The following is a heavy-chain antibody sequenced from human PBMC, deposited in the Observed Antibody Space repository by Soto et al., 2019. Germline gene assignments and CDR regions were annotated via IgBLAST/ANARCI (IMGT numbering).Heavy chain of an antibody. J-gene: IGHJ6*01. CDR2: ISSSSSYI. CDR1: GFTFSSYS. Sequence: GGSLRLSCAASGFTFSSYSMNWVRQAPGKGLEWVSSISSSSSYIYYADSVKGRFTISRDNAKNSLYLQMNSLRAEDTAVYYCARVKFMGYGMDVWGQGTTVPVYS. CDR3: ARVKFMGYGMDV. V-gene: IGHV3-21*01. D-gene: IGHD1-26*01.